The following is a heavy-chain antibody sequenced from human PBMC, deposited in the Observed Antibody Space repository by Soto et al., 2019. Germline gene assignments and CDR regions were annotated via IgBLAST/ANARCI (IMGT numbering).Heavy chain of an antibody. D-gene: IGHD3-10*01. CDR3: ARAHITMVRGVPSYYGMDV. Sequence: ASVKVSCKASGYTFTGYYMHWVRQAPGQGIEWMGWINPNSGSTNYAQKFQGWVTMTRDTSISTAYMELSRLRSDDTAVYYCARAHITMVRGVPSYYGMDVWGQGTTVTVSS. CDR1: GYTFTGYY. J-gene: IGHJ6*02. V-gene: IGHV1-2*04. CDR2: INPNSGST.